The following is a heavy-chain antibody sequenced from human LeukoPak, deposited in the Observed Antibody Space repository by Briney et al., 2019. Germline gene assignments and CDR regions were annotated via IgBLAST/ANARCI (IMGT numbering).Heavy chain of an antibody. Sequence: ASVKVSCKASGYTFTGYYMHWVRQAPGQGLEWMGWINPNSGGTNYAQKFQGRVTMTRDTSISTAYMELSRLRSDDTAVYYCARGLRFLEWRNGFDYWGQGTLVTVSS. D-gene: IGHD3-3*01. CDR1: GYTFTGYY. CDR2: INPNSGGT. CDR3: ARGLRFLEWRNGFDY. J-gene: IGHJ4*02. V-gene: IGHV1-2*02.